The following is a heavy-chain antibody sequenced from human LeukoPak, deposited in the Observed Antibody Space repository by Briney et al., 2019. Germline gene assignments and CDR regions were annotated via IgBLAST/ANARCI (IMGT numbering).Heavy chain of an antibody. V-gene: IGHV1-8*01. Sequence: ASVKVSCKASGYTFTSYDINWVRQATGQGLEWMGWMNPNSGNTGYAQKFQGRVTMTRNTSISTAYMELSRLRSDDTAVYYCARVPSTIFGVVTENYFDYWGQGTLVTVSS. J-gene: IGHJ4*02. CDR3: ARVPSTIFGVVTENYFDY. CDR1: GYTFTSYD. D-gene: IGHD3-3*01. CDR2: MNPNSGNT.